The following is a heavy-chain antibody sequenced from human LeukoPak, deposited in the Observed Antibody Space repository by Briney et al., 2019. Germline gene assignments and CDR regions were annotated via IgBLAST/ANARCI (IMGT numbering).Heavy chain of an antibody. CDR3: ARDRGGSGWKYWYFDL. Sequence: KSGGSLRLSCAASGFTFSDFYMSWIRQAPGKGLERVSYIDSSSSYTNYADSVKGRFTISRDNAKNSLYLQMNTLRAEDTAVYYCARDRGGSGWKYWYFDLWGRGTLVTVSS. D-gene: IGHD6-19*01. V-gene: IGHV3-11*06. J-gene: IGHJ2*01. CDR1: GFTFSDFY. CDR2: IDSSSSYT.